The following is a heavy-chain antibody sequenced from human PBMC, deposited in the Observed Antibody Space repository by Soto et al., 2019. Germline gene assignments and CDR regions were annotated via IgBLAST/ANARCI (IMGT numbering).Heavy chain of an antibody. CDR3: ARACSSTSCYLV. CDR2: IIPIFGTA. CDR1: GGTFSSYA. J-gene: IGHJ4*02. Sequence: SVKVSCKASGGTFSSYAISWVRQAPGQGLEWMGGIIPIFGTANYAQKFQGRVMITADKSTSTAYMELSSLRSEDTAVYYCARACSSTSCYLVWGQGTLVTVSS. D-gene: IGHD2-2*01. V-gene: IGHV1-69*06.